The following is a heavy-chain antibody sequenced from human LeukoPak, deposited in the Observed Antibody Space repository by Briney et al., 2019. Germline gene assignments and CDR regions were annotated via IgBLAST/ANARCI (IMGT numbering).Heavy chain of an antibody. CDR2: ISYDGSNK. Sequence: GGSLRLSCAASGFTFSSYGMHWVRQAPGKGLEWVAVISYDGSNKYYADSVKGRFTISRDNSKNALYLQMNSLRAEDTAVYYCAKGALRFLEWLFQGDYWGQGTLVTVSS. D-gene: IGHD3-3*01. CDR1: GFTFSSYG. J-gene: IGHJ4*02. CDR3: AKGALRFLEWLFQGDY. V-gene: IGHV3-30*18.